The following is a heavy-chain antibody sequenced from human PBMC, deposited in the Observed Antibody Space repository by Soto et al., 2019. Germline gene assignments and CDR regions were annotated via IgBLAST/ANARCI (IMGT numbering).Heavy chain of an antibody. Sequence: QVQLVQSGAEVKKPGASVKVSCKTSGYTFSNYGIAWVRQAPGQGLEWMGWISVYNYNTNYAQKHQGRVTMTRDISTSTAYMELRSLISDDTAVYYCARGGGYYGSGTYPFDYWGQGTLVTVSS. CDR2: ISVYNYNT. CDR1: GYTFSNYG. J-gene: IGHJ4*02. D-gene: IGHD3-10*01. V-gene: IGHV1-18*01. CDR3: ARGGGYYGSGTYPFDY.